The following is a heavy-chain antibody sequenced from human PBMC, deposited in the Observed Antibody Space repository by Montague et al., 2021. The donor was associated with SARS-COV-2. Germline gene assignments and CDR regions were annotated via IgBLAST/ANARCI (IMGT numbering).Heavy chain of an antibody. CDR2: IYYSGST. Sequence: SETLSLTCTVSGGSISSSRYYWGWIRQPPGKGLEWIGNIYYSGSTYYNPSLKSRVTISVDTSKNQFSLKLSSVTAADTAVYYCAGDYGDYGSGYNCGMDVWGQGTMVTVSS. CDR1: GGSISSSRYY. J-gene: IGHJ6*02. CDR3: AGDYGDYGSGYNCGMDV. V-gene: IGHV4-39*07. D-gene: IGHD4-17*01.